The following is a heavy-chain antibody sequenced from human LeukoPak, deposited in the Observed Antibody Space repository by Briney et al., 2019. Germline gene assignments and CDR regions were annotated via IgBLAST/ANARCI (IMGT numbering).Heavy chain of an antibody. Sequence: KPSETLSLTCAVYGGSFSGYYWSWIRQPPGKGLEWIGEINHSGSTNYNPSLKSRVTISVATSKNQFSLKLSSVTAADTAVYYCARPHYSSSWYSRYFQHWGQGTLVTVSS. J-gene: IGHJ1*01. CDR3: ARPHYSSSWYSRYFQH. CDR1: GGSFSGYY. CDR2: INHSGST. V-gene: IGHV4-34*01. D-gene: IGHD6-13*01.